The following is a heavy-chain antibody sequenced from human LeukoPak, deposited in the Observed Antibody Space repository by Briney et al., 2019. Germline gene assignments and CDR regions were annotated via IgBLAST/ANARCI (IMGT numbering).Heavy chain of an antibody. CDR1: GYSFTDYY. Sequence: GASVKVSCKASGYSFTDYYMHWVRQAPGQGLEWMGWINPNSGGTNYAQKFQGRVTMTRDTSISTAYMELSRLTSDDTAVYYCARGVSIVVAGVDYWGQGTLVTVSS. V-gene: IGHV1-2*02. CDR2: INPNSGGT. D-gene: IGHD6-19*01. J-gene: IGHJ4*02. CDR3: ARGVSIVVAGVDY.